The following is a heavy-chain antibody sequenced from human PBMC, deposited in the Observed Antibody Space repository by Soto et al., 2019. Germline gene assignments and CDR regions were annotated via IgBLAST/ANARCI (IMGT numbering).Heavy chain of an antibody. CDR2: ISGSGGST. CDR1: GFTFSSYA. J-gene: IGHJ4*02. CDR3: AKLGYDLVRYFDY. V-gene: IGHV3-23*01. D-gene: IGHD3-3*01. Sequence: GGSLRLSCAASGFTFSSYAMSWVRQAPGKGLEWVSAISGSGGSTYYADSGKGRFTISRDNSKNTLYLQMNSLRAEDTAVYYCAKLGYDLVRYFDYWGQGTLVTVSS.